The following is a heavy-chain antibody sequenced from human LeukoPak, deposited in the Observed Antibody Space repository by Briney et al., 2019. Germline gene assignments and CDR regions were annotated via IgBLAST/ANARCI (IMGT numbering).Heavy chain of an antibody. CDR3: AKELDTMFFDY. CDR2: AGWAGGTT. Sequence: GGSLRLSCATSGFNFDRYTIHWVRQAPGKGLEWVSLAGWAGGTTFYSDSVRGRFTISRDSGRKSVYLQMNGLTTDDTAFYFCAKELDTMFFDYWGQGALVTVSS. J-gene: IGHJ4*02. CDR1: GFNFDRYT. V-gene: IGHV3-43*01. D-gene: IGHD3-10*02.